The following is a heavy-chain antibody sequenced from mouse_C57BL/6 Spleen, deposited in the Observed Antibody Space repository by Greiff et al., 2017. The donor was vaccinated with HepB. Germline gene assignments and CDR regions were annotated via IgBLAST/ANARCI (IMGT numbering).Heavy chain of an antibody. CDR1: GYTFTSYW. CDR2: IDPSDSYT. J-gene: IGHJ1*03. D-gene: IGHD1-1*01. CDR3: ARSGYYYGSSYVWYFDV. V-gene: IGHV1-69*01. Sequence: VQLQQSGAELVMPGASVKLSCKASGYTFTSYWMHWVKQRPGQGLEWIGEIDPSDSYTNYNQKFKGKSTLTVDKSSSTAYMQLSSLTSEDSAVYYCARSGYYYGSSYVWYFDVWGTGTTVTVSS.